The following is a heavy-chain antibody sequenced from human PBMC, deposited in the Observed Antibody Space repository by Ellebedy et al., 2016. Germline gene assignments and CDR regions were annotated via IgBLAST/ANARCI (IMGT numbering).Heavy chain of an antibody. CDR2: IYYSGAT. CDR3: ARLRGIAAEMDY. CDR1: NASMTGFY. V-gene: IGHV4-59*08. Sequence: SETLSLXXNVSNASMTGFYWNWIRQPPGKGLEWIGHIYYSGATTYNPSLTSRLTMSVDTSKSQFSLRLSSVTAADTAVYFCARLRGIAAEMDYWGQGALVTVSS. J-gene: IGHJ4*02. D-gene: IGHD6-13*01.